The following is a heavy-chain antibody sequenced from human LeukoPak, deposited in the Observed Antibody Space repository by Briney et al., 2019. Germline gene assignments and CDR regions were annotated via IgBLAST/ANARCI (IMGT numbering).Heavy chain of an antibody. CDR1: GFTFRNYG. Sequence: GGSLRLSCAASGFTFRNYGMSWVRQAPGKGLEWVSAISGSGDSTYYADSVKGRFTISRDNSKNTLYLQMNSLRAEDTAVYYCAKDLWYFDYWGQGTLVTVSS. D-gene: IGHD3-10*01. CDR2: ISGSGDST. CDR3: AKDLWYFDY. V-gene: IGHV3-23*01. J-gene: IGHJ4*02.